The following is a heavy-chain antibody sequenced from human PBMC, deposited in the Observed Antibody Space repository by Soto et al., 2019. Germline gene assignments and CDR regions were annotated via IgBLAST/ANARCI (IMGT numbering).Heavy chain of an antibody. CDR2: LSDSGGHT. CDR1: GFSLRSYA. J-gene: IGHJ6*01. Sequence: EGTMRLSCAGSGFSLRSYAMTQVRQAPGKGLERVSTLSDSGGHTYYADSVKGRFTISRDNPKNTLYLQMNCLIPDDRALHSSAKDSQSVAVSAARVYGMEMWGQGTTVTISS. D-gene: IGHD2-15*01. V-gene: IGHV3-23*01. CDR3: AKDSQSVAVSAARVYGMEM.